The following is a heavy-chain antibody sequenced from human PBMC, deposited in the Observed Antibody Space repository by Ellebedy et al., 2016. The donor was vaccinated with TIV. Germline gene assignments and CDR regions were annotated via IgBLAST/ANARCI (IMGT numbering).Heavy chain of an antibody. V-gene: IGHV3-9*01. CDR2: ISWNSGSI. CDR1: GFTFDDYA. Sequence: SLKISCAASGFTFDDYAMHWVRQAPGKGLEWVSGISWNSGSIGYADSVKGRFTISRDNAKNSLYLQMNSLRAEDTALYYCAKDVGGATNWGQGTLVTVSS. CDR3: AKDVGGATN. D-gene: IGHD1-26*01. J-gene: IGHJ4*02.